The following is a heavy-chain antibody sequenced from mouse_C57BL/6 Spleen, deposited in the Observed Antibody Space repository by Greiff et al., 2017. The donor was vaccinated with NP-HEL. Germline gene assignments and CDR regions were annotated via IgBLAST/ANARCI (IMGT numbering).Heavy chain of an antibody. Sequence: EVMLVESEGGLVQPGSSMKLSCTASGFTFSDYYMAWVRQVPEKGLEWVANINYDGSSTYYLDSLKSRFIISRDNAKNILYLQMSSLKSEDTATYYCARDYDGYLDYWGQGTTLTVSS. V-gene: IGHV5-16*01. CDR3: ARDYDGYLDY. CDR2: INYDGSST. CDR1: GFTFSDYY. J-gene: IGHJ2*01. D-gene: IGHD2-3*01.